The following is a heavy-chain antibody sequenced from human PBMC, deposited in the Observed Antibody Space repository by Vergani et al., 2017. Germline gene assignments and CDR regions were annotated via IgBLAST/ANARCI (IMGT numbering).Heavy chain of an antibody. J-gene: IGHJ4*02. CDR1: GGPISSYY. Sequence: QVQLQESGPGLVKPSETLSLTCTVSGGPISSYYWSWIRQPPGKGLEWVGYIYYSGSTNYNPSLKSRVTRSVDTYKNKFSLELSSVTAADTAVYYCAGRGRDGYLFWGQGTLVTVSS. V-gene: IGHV4-59*01. CDR3: AGRGRDGYLF. D-gene: IGHD5-24*01. CDR2: IYYSGST.